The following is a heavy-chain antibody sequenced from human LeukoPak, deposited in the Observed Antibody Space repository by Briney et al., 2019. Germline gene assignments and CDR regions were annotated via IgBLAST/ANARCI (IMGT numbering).Heavy chain of an antibody. CDR2: IYYSGST. V-gene: IGHV4-61*01. CDR1: GGSVSSGSYY. D-gene: IGHD2-2*01. CDR3: ARDGGWGVVVVPAA. Sequence: SETLSLTCTVSGGSVSSGSYYWSWIRQPPGKGLEWIGYIYYSGSTNYNPSLKSRVTISVDTSKNQFSLKLSSVTAADTAVYYGARDGGWGVVVVPAAGGQGTLVTVPS. J-gene: IGHJ4*02.